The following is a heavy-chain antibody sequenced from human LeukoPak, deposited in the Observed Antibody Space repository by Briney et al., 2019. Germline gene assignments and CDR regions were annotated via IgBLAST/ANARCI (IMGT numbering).Heavy chain of an antibody. J-gene: IGHJ4*02. CDR3: ARGWGITAGFDY. CDR2: INHSGST. Sequence: SSETLSLTCAVYGGFFSGYYWSWIRQPPGKGLEWIGEINHSGSTNYNPSLKSRVTISVDTSKNQFSLKLSSVTAADTAVYYCARGWGITAGFDYWGQGTLVTVSS. V-gene: IGHV4-34*01. D-gene: IGHD6-19*01. CDR1: GGFFSGYY.